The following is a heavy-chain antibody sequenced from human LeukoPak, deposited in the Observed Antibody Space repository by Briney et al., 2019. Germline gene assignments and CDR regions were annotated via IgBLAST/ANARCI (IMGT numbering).Heavy chain of an antibody. V-gene: IGHV3-21*01. CDR2: ISSSSTYI. CDR3: ARDHGRGSTDYFDY. J-gene: IGHJ4*02. CDR1: GFTFSSYS. Sequence: PGGSLRLSCADSGFTFSSYSMNWVRQAPGKGLEWVSTISSSSTYIYYADSVKGRFTISRDTAKNSLYLQMNSLGVDDTAVYYRARDHGRGSTDYFDYWGQGTLVTVSS. D-gene: IGHD3-10*01.